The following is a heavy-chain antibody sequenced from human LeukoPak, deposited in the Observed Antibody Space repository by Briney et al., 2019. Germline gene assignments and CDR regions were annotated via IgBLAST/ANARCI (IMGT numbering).Heavy chain of an antibody. J-gene: IGHJ4*02. CDR2: IYPTDGST. V-gene: IGHV1-46*01. Sequence: EWLVMIYPTDGSTIYAQKFQRRVTVTRHRSTSTVHMELSGLRSEDTAVYYCARDQEAFDYWGQGTLVTVSS. CDR3: ARDQEAFDY.